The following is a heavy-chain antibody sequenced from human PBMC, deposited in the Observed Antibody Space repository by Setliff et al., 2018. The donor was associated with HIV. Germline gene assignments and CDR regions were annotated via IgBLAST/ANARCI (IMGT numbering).Heavy chain of an antibody. J-gene: IGHJ4*02. Sequence: GASVKVSCKASGYTFTSYGISWVRQAPGQGLEWMGWISAYNGNTNYAQKLQGRVTMTTDTSTSTAYMELRSLRSDDTAVYYRARPTALNGVGSSDYWGQGTLVTVSS. CDR1: GYTFTSYG. V-gene: IGHV1-18*01. D-gene: IGHD4-17*01. CDR2: ISAYNGNT. CDR3: ARPTALNGVGSSDY.